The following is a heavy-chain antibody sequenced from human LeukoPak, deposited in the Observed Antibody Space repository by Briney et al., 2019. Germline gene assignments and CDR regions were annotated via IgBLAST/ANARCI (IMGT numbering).Heavy chain of an antibody. Sequence: PGGSLRLSCAASGFTFSNAWMSWVRQAPGKGLEWVGRIKSKTDGGTTDYAAPVKGRFTISRDDSKNMLYLQMNSLKTEDTAVYYCTTEECSTSCRIHDYWGQGTLITVSS. D-gene: IGHD2-2*01. CDR3: TTEECSTSCRIHDY. CDR1: GFTFSNAW. J-gene: IGHJ4*02. CDR2: IKSKTDGGTT. V-gene: IGHV3-15*01.